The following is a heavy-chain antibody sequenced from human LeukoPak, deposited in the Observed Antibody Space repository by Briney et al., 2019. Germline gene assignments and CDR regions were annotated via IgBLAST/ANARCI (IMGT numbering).Heavy chain of an antibody. CDR1: GFTFDDYG. J-gene: IGHJ4*02. Sequence: GGSLRLSCAASGFTFDDYGMSWVRQAPGKGLEWVSGINWNGGSTGYADSVKGRFTISRDNAKNSLYLQVNSLRAEDTAVYYCARVFYDSSARGNHFDYWGQGTLVTVSS. V-gene: IGHV3-20*04. CDR2: INWNGGST. CDR3: ARVFYDSSARGNHFDY. D-gene: IGHD3-22*01.